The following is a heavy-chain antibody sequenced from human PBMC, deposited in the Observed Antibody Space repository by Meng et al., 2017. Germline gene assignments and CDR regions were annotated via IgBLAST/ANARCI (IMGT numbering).Heavy chain of an antibody. CDR1: GYTFTSYG. CDR3: ARDNGANGFDY. CDR2: INTNTGNP. V-gene: IGHV7-4-1*02. D-gene: IGHD4/OR15-4a*01. J-gene: IGHJ4*02. Sequence: QVQLVQSGSELKKSEASVKVSCKASGYTFTSYGMNWVRQAPGQGLEWMGWINTNTGNPTYAQGFTGRFVFSLDTSVSTAYPQISSLEAEDTAVYFCARDNGANGFDYWGQGTLVTVSS.